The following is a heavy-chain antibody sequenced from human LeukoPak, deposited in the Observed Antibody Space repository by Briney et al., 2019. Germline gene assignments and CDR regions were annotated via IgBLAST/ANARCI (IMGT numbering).Heavy chain of an antibody. CDR1: GFTFSSYS. D-gene: IGHD3-22*01. CDR3: AKDAPGSGYYQVDAFDI. CDR2: ISSSSSYI. J-gene: IGHJ3*02. V-gene: IGHV3-21*04. Sequence: PGGSLRLSCAASGFTFSSYSMNWVRQAPGKGLEWVSSISSSSSYIYYADSVKGRFTISRDNSKNTLYLQMNSLRAEDTAVYYCAKDAPGSGYYQVDAFDIWGQGTMVTVSS.